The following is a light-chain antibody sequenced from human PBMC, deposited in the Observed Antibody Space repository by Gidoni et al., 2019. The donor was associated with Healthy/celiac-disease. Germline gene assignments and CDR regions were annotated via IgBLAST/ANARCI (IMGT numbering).Light chain of an antibody. CDR3: QQYNNWPPWT. V-gene: IGKV3-15*01. Sequence: EIVMTQSPATLSVSPGERATLSCRASQSVSSNLAWYQQKPGQAPRLLIYGASTRATGIPARCSGSGSGTEFTLTSSSRQSEDLAVYYCQQYNNWPPWTFGQGTKVEIK. CDR2: GAS. CDR1: QSVSSN. J-gene: IGKJ1*01.